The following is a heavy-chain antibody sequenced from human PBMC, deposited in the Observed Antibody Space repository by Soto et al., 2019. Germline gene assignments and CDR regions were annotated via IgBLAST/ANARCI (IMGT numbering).Heavy chain of an antibody. Sequence: QLQLQESGPGLVKPSETLSLTCTVSGGSISSSSYYWGWIRQPPGKGLEWIGSIYYSGSTYYNPSLKSRVTISVDTSKNQFSLKLSSVTAADTAVYYCASPIAVAGTEYFQHWGQGTLVTVSS. CDR2: IYYSGST. D-gene: IGHD6-19*01. J-gene: IGHJ1*01. V-gene: IGHV4-39*01. CDR3: ASPIAVAGTEYFQH. CDR1: GGSISSSSYY.